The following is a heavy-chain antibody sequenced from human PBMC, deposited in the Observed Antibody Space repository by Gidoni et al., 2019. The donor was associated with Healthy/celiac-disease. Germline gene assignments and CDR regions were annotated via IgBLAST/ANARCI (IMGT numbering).Heavy chain of an antibody. CDR3: TRAPIVPAAPGYYYYYGMDV. D-gene: IGHD2-2*01. CDR2: IRSKAYGGTT. Sequence: VQLVESGGGLVQPGRSLRLSCTASGFTFGDYAMSWVRQAPGKGLEWVGFIRSKAYGGTTEYAASVKGRFTISRDDSKSIAYLQMNSLKTEDTAVYYCTRAPIVPAAPGYYYYYGMDVWGQGTTVTVSS. V-gene: IGHV3-49*04. J-gene: IGHJ6*02. CDR1: GFTFGDYA.